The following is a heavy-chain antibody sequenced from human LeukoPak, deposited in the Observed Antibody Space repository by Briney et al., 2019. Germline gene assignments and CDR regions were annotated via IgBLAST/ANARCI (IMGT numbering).Heavy chain of an antibody. J-gene: IGHJ4*02. CDR3: ARSYTAMVLDLDY. D-gene: IGHD5-18*01. Sequence: PSETLSPTCTVSGGSISSYYWSWIRQPPGKGLEWIGYIYYSGSTNYNPSLKSRVTISVDTSKNQFSLKLSSVTAADTAVYYCARSYTAMVLDLDYWGQGTLVTVSS. V-gene: IGHV4-59*01. CDR1: GGSISSYY. CDR2: IYYSGST.